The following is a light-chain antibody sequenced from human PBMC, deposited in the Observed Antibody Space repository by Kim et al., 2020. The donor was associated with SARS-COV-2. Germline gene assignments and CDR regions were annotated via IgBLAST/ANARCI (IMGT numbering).Light chain of an antibody. CDR2: VNSDGSH. CDR3: QTWGPGIRV. Sequence: QLVLTQSPSASASLGASVKLTCTLSNGHYNYAIAWHQQQPGKGPRYSMKVNSDGSHSKGDGIPDRFSGSSSGAERYLTISSLLSDDEADYYCQTWGPGIRVFGGGTKVTVL. V-gene: IGLV4-69*01. J-gene: IGLJ3*02. CDR1: NGHYNYA.